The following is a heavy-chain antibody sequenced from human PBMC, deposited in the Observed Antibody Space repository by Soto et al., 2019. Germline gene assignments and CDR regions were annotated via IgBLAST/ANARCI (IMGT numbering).Heavy chain of an antibody. CDR2: IWYDGSKK. J-gene: IGHJ6*02. CDR3: ARDASYYSLWSGYYPSRNGMDV. CDR1: GFTCSSFG. D-gene: IGHD3-3*01. Sequence: QVQVVESGGGVVQPGRSLRLSCAASGFTCSSFGMHWVRQAPGKGLEWVSLIWYDGSKKSYGDSVKGRFTISRDNSRNTVYLQMNRLRADDTAVYYCARDASYYSLWSGYYPSRNGMDVWGQGTTVTVSS. V-gene: IGHV3-33*01.